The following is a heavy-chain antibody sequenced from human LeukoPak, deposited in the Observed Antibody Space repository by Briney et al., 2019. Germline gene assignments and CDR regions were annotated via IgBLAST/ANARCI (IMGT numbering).Heavy chain of an antibody. D-gene: IGHD6-13*01. CDR2: IYPGDSAT. Sequence: GESLKISCKGSGYSFTSYWIGWVRHMPGKGLEWMGIIYPGDSATRYSPSFQGQVTISADKSISTAYLQWSSLTASDTAMYYCARPPGIAGEDIDYWGQGTLVTVSS. CDR3: ARPPGIAGEDIDY. CDR1: GYSFTSYW. V-gene: IGHV5-51*01. J-gene: IGHJ4*02.